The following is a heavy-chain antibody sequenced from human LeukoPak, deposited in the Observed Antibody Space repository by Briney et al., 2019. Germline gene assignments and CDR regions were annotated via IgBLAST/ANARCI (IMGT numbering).Heavy chain of an antibody. CDR2: INPSGGST. CDR1: GYTFTSYY. J-gene: IGHJ4*02. Sequence: GASLKVSCKASGYTFTSYYMHSVRQAPGQGLEWMGIINPSGGSTSYTQKFQGRVTMTSDTSTTTPYMELSSRRSQDTAVYYCARHKEGGDYYYFDYWGQGTLVTVSS. D-gene: IGHD2/OR15-2a*01. CDR3: ARHKEGGDYYYFDY. V-gene: IGHV1-46*01.